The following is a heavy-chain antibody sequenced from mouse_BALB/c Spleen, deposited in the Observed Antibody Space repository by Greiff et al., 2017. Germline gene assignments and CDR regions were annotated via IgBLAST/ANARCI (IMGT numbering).Heavy chain of an antibody. CDR1: GFNIKDTY. CDR2: IDPANGNT. CDR3: ARIGHYYGTAWFAY. J-gene: IGHJ3*01. D-gene: IGHD1-1*01. Sequence: DVKLVESGAELVKPGASVKLSCTASGFNIKDTYMHWVKQRPEQGLEWIGRIDPANGNTKYDPKFQGKATITADTSSNTAYLQLSSLTSEDTAVYYCARIGHYYGTAWFAYWGQGTLVTVSA. V-gene: IGHV14-3*02.